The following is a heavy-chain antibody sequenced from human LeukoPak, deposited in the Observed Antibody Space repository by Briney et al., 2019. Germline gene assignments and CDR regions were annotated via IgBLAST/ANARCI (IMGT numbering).Heavy chain of an antibody. J-gene: IGHJ4*02. D-gene: IGHD4-23*01. CDR2: ITSSSGTI. V-gene: IGHV3-48*01. CDR1: GFIFSSYA. Sequence: PGGSLRLSCAASGFIFSSYAMSWVRQAPGKGLEWVSYITSSSGTIYYADSVKGRFTISRDNAKNSLYLQMNSLRAEDTAVYYCARDRTQGYGGNSDYWGQGTLVTVSS. CDR3: ARDRTQGYGGNSDY.